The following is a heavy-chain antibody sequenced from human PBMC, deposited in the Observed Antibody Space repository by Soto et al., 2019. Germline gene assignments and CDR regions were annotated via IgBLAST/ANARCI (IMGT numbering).Heavy chain of an antibody. D-gene: IGHD2-2*01. V-gene: IGHV3-7*05. CDR1: GFTFSNYW. CDR2: ITQDGSVR. J-gene: IGHJ6*04. CDR3: VRSVTRESV. Sequence: EVQVVESGGGLVQPGGSLRLSCAASGFTFSNYWMNWVRQAPGKGLVWVADITQDGSVRSYVDSGKGRFTISRDNAKSSLYLQMDSLRAEDTAVYYCVRSVTRESVWGKGATVTVSS.